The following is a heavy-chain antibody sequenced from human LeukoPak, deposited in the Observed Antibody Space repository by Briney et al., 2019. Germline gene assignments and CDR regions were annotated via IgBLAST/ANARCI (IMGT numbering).Heavy chain of an antibody. V-gene: IGHV4-4*07. CDR1: GGSISSYY. CDR2: TYTSGST. CDR3: ARAPIMITFGGVIPDDAFDI. J-gene: IGHJ3*02. Sequence: SETLSLTCTVSGGSISSYYWSWIRQPAGKGLEWIGRTYTSGSTNYNPSLKSRVTMSVDTSKNQFSLKLSSVTAADTAVYYCARAPIMITFGGVIPDDAFDIWGQGTMLTVSS. D-gene: IGHD3-16*02.